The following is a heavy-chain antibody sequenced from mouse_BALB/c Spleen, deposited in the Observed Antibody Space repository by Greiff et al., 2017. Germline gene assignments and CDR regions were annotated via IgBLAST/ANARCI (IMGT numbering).Heavy chain of an antibody. J-gene: IGHJ4*01. V-gene: IGHV1-63*02. Sequence: VQLQQSGAGLVRPGTSVTMSCKAAGYTFTNYWIGWVKQRPGHGLEWIGDIYPGGGYTNYNEKFTGKATLTANTSSSTAYMQLSSLTSEDSAIYYYAKLRLRDYAMDYWGQGTSVTVSA. CDR1: GYTFTNYW. CDR3: AKLRLRDYAMDY. D-gene: IGHD1-2*01. CDR2: IYPGGGYT.